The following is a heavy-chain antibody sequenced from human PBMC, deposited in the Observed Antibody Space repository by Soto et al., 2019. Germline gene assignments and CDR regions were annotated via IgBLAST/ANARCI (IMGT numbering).Heavy chain of an antibody. CDR1: GYTFTSYG. CDR3: ARGTVFYDYIWGSYRTDAFDI. D-gene: IGHD3-16*02. V-gene: IGHV1-18*01. CDR2: ISAYNGNT. Sequence: QVQLVQSGAEVKKPGASVKVSCKASGYTFTSYGISWVRQAPGQGLEWMGWISAYNGNTNYAQKLQGRVTMTTDTSTSTDYMELRSLRSDDTAVYYCARGTVFYDYIWGSYRTDAFDIWGQGTMVTVSS. J-gene: IGHJ3*02.